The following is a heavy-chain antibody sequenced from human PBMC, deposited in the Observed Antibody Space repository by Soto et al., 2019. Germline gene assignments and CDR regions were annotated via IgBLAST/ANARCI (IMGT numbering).Heavy chain of an antibody. CDR1: GYTFTGYY. D-gene: IGHD2-15*01. CDR2: INPNSGGT. V-gene: IGHV1-2*02. CDR3: ARVNVVVVAATREYYFDY. Sequence: ASVKVSCKASGYTFTGYYMHWVRQAPGQGLEWMGWINPNSGGTNYAQKFQGRVTMTRDTSISTAYMELSRLRSDDTAVYYCARVNVVVVAATREYYFDYWGQGTLVTVSA. J-gene: IGHJ4*02.